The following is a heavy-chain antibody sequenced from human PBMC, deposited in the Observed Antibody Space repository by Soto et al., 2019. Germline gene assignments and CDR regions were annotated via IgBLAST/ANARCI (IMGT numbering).Heavy chain of an antibody. D-gene: IGHD3-10*01. CDR2: TTHDGST. V-gene: IGHV4-34*02. CDR1: GESFSDYY. CDR3: ARRSYADY. J-gene: IGHJ4*02. Sequence: QVQLQQWGAGLLKPSETLSLTCAVHGESFSDYYWSWIRQPPGKGLEWVGETTHDGSTNYNPSLKSRVIISVDTSKKQFSLRLSSVTAADTAVYYCARRSYADYWGQGTLVTVSS.